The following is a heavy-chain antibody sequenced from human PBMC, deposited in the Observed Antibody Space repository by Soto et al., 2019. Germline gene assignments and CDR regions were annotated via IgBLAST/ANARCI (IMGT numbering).Heavy chain of an antibody. Sequence: GGSLRLSCAASGFTFSSYDMHWVRQATGKGLEWVSAIGTAGDTYYPGSVKGRFTISRENAKNSLYLQMNSLRAGDTAVYYCARMGGDGSSSGGFDYWGQGTLVTVSS. CDR2: IGTAGDT. J-gene: IGHJ4*02. D-gene: IGHD6-6*01. CDR3: ARMGGDGSSSGGFDY. V-gene: IGHV3-13*01. CDR1: GFTFSSYD.